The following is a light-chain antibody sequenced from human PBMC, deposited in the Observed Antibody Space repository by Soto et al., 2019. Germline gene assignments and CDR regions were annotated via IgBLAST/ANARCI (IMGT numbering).Light chain of an antibody. Sequence: QPVLTQPPSAPGSPGQSVTISCTGSSSDVGGYNYVSWYQQHPGKAPKLMIYEVSKRPSGVPDRLSGSKSGNTASLTVSGLQAEDEADYYCSSYGGSNTVVFGGGTKLTVL. CDR3: SSYGGSNTVV. J-gene: IGLJ2*01. V-gene: IGLV2-8*01. CDR2: EVS. CDR1: SSDVGGYNY.